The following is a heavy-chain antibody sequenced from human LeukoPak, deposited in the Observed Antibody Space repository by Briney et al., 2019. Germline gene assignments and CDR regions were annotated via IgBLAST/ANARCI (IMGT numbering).Heavy chain of an antibody. Sequence: SETLSLTCSVSGASIFSTTFYWGWIRQPPGKGLEWIGSMYYDGSTYYNPFLKSRVSISVDTSNNQFSLKLTSVTAADTAVYFCARRSDSGSDDGEDYFDFWGQGTLVTISS. CDR2: MYYDGST. CDR1: GASIFSTTFY. J-gene: IGHJ4*02. D-gene: IGHD1-26*01. V-gene: IGHV4-39*01. CDR3: ARRSDSGSDDGEDYFDF.